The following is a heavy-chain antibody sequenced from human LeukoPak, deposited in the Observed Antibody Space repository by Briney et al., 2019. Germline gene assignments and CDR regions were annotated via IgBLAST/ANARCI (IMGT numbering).Heavy chain of an antibody. V-gene: IGHV3-21*01. CDR1: GFTFSSYS. J-gene: IGHJ4*02. D-gene: IGHD3-22*01. Sequence: GSLRLSCAASGFTFSSYSMNWVRQAPGKGLEWVSSISSSSSYIYYADSVKGRFTISRDNAKNSLYLQMNSLRAEDTAVYYCARDRHYYDSSGYSCWGQGTLVTVSS. CDR2: ISSSSSYI. CDR3: ARDRHYYDSSGYSC.